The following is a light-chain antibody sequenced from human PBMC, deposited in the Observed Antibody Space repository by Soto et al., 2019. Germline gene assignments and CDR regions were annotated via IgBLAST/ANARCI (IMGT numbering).Light chain of an antibody. Sequence: QSVLTRPPSASLTPGQRVTISCSGSSSNIGSNTVNWYQQLPGTAPKLLIYSNNQRPSGVPDRFSGSKSGTSASLAISGLQSEDEADYYCAAWDDSLNGFYVFGTGTKVTVL. J-gene: IGLJ1*01. CDR2: SNN. CDR1: SSNIGSNT. V-gene: IGLV1-44*01. CDR3: AAWDDSLNGFYV.